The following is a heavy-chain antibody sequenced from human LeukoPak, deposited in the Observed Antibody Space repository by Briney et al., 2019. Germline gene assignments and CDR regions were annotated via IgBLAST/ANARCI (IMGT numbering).Heavy chain of an antibody. V-gene: IGHV3-23*01. J-gene: IGHJ4*02. D-gene: IGHD3-3*01. CDR1: GFTFSGYA. CDR2: VSGSGGST. Sequence: GGSLRLSCAASGFTFSGYAMSWVPRAPAKGLECVLAVSGSGGSTYYTDSVKGRFTCSRDHSKNTLYLQRNSLRAYDTAVNYCPKVRYLEWLLSSFGGQGTLVTVSS. CDR3: PKVRYLEWLLSSF.